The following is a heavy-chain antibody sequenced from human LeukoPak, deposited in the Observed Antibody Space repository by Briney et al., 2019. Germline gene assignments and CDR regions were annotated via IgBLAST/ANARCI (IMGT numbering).Heavy chain of an antibody. V-gene: IGHV3-73*01. CDR2: IRSKANNYAT. D-gene: IGHD6-13*01. J-gene: IGHJ6*02. CDR3: TRLSSGLGQQPSPYYYYGMDV. Sequence: QPGGSLKLSCAASGFTFSGSAIHWVRQASGNGLEWVGRIRSKANNYATAYAASVRGRFTISRDDSKNTAYLQMNSLKTEDTAVYYCTRLSSGLGQQPSPYYYYGMDVWGQGTTVTVS. CDR1: GFTFSGSA.